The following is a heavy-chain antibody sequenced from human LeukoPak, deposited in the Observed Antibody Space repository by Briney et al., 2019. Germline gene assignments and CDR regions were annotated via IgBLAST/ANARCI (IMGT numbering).Heavy chain of an antibody. V-gene: IGHV3-30-3*01. CDR3: AKGTHSSSWHWYDP. CDR1: GFTFSSYA. J-gene: IGHJ5*02. Sequence: GGSLRLSCAASGFTFSSYAMHWVRQAPGKGLEWVAVISYDGSNKYYADSAKGRFTISRDNAKNSLYLQMNSLRAEDTAVYYCAKGTHSSSWHWYDPWGQGTLVTVSS. CDR2: ISYDGSNK. D-gene: IGHD6-13*01.